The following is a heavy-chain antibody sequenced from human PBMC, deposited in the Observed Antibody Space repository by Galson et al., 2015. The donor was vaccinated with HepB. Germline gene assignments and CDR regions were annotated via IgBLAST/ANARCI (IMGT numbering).Heavy chain of an antibody. Sequence: CAISGDSVSSNSAAWNWIRQSPSRGLEWLGRTYYRSRWSHDYALSVKSRITINPDTSKNQFSLQLNSVTPEDTAVYYCARWTGNYKDAFDIWGQGTMVTASS. CDR1: GDSVSSNSAA. CDR3: ARWTGNYKDAFDI. V-gene: IGHV6-1*01. CDR2: TYYRSRWSH. J-gene: IGHJ3*02. D-gene: IGHD3/OR15-3a*01.